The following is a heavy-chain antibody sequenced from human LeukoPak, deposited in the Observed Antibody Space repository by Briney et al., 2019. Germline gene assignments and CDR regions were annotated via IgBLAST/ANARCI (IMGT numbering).Heavy chain of an antibody. D-gene: IGHD3-10*01. J-gene: IGHJ6*02. Sequence: PGGSLRLSCAASGFTFSSYSMNWVRQAPGRGLEWVSAISCSGDHTFYADSVQGRFTISRDNSRNTLYLQMNSLRVDDTAVYYCAKRVTMVRGVLGGGMDVWGQGTTVTVSS. CDR2: ISCSGDHT. CDR3: AKRVTMVRGVLGGGMDV. CDR1: GFTFSSYS. V-gene: IGHV3-23*01.